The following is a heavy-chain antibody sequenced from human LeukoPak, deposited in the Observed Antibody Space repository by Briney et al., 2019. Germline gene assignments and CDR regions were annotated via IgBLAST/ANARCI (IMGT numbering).Heavy chain of an antibody. CDR2: ISYDGSNK. CDR1: GFTFSSHG. V-gene: IGHV3-30*18. CDR3: AKDREKWLQWDYFDY. D-gene: IGHD5-24*01. Sequence: GRSLRLSCAAFGFTFSSHGMHWVRQAPGKGLEWVAVISYDGSNKYYADSVKGRFTISRDNSKNTLYLQMNSLRAEDTAVYYCAKDREKWLQWDYFDYWGQGTLVTVSS. J-gene: IGHJ4*02.